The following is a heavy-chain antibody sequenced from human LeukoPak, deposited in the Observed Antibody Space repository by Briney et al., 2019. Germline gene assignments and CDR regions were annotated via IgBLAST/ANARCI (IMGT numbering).Heavy chain of an antibody. D-gene: IGHD2-21*02. J-gene: IGHJ3*02. CDR2: IYYSGST. CDR1: GGSISSSSYY. CDR3: ARADDSAFDI. Sequence: PSETRSLTCTVSGGSISSSSYYWGWIRQPPGKGLEWIGSIYYSGSTNYNPSLKSRVTISVDTSKNQFSLKLSSVTAADTAVYYCARADDSAFDIWGQGTMVTVSS. V-gene: IGHV4-39*07.